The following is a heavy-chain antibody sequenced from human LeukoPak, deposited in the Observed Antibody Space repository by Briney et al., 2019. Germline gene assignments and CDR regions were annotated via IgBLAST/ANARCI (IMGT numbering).Heavy chain of an antibody. V-gene: IGHV3-30*18. D-gene: IGHD2-15*01. CDR3: AKEGGYCSGGSCYFDY. CDR1: GFTFSNYG. CDR2: ISDDGSNK. Sequence: GGSLRLSCAVSGFTFSNYGMHWVRQVPGKGLEWVAVISDDGSNKDYADSVKGRFTISRDNSKNTLYLQMNSLRADDTAIYYCAKEGGYCSGGSCYFDYWGQGTLVTVSS. J-gene: IGHJ4*02.